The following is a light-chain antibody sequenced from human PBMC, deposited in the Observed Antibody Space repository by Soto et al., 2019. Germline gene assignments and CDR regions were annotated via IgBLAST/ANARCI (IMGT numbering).Light chain of an antibody. CDR1: QSITRD. J-gene: IGKJ4*01. Sequence: DIQMTQSPSSLSASVGDRVTITCRASQSITRDLHWYQQRPGEAPNLLIFRASSLQSGVPSRFSGSGSGTDFTLTISSLEPEDFAVYYCQQRSYWLTFGEGTKVDIK. CDR2: RAS. CDR3: QQRSYWLT. V-gene: IGKV1-39*01.